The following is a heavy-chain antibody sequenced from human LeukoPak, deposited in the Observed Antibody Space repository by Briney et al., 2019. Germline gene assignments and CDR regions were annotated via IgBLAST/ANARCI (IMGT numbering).Heavy chain of an antibody. CDR2: IYSGGST. D-gene: IGHD5-12*01. V-gene: IGHV3-53*01. Sequence: GGSLRLSCAASGFTVSSNYMSWVRQAPGKGLEWVSVIYSGGSTYYADSVKGRFTISRDNSKNTLYLQMNSLRAEDTAVYYCAKQHIVATTPYDYWGQGTLVTVSS. J-gene: IGHJ4*02. CDR3: AKQHIVATTPYDY. CDR1: GFTVSSNY.